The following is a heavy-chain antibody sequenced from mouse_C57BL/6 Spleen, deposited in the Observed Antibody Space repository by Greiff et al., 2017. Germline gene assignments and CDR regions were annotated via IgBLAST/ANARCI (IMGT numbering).Heavy chain of an antibody. CDR1: GYTFTSYE. D-gene: IGHD2-4*01. V-gene: IGHV1-85*01. Sequence: QVQLQQSGPELVKPGASVKLSCKASGYTFTSYEINWVKQRPGQGLEWIGWIYPRDGSTKYNEKFKGKATLTVDTSSSTAYMELHSLTSEDSAVYYCARLGDYDERRGYFDYWGQGTTLTVSS. J-gene: IGHJ2*01. CDR2: IYPRDGST. CDR3: ARLGDYDERRGYFDY.